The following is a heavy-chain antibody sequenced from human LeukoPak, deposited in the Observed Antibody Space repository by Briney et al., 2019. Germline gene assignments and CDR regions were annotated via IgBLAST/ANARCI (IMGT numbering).Heavy chain of an antibody. CDR1: GFTFSSYA. D-gene: IGHD2-15*01. Sequence: GGSLRLSCAASGFTFSSYAMHWVRQAPGKGLEYVSAISSNGGSTYYANSVKGRFTISRDNSKNTLYLQMDSLRAEDMAVYYCARVEIYCSGGSCRNDAFDIWGQGTMVTVSS. CDR3: ARVEIYCSGGSCRNDAFDI. CDR2: ISSNGGST. V-gene: IGHV3-64*01. J-gene: IGHJ3*02.